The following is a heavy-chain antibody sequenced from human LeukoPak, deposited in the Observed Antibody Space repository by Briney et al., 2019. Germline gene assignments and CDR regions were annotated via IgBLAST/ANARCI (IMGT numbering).Heavy chain of an antibody. J-gene: IGHJ4*02. CDR2: INPNSGGT. D-gene: IGHD6-19*01. Sequence: GASVKVSCKASGYTFTGYYMHWVRQAPGQGLEWMGWINPNSGGTNYAQKFQGRVTMTRDTSISTAYMELSRLRSDDTAVYYCARDSKGYSSGIYWGQETLVTVSS. CDR1: GYTFTGYY. CDR3: ARDSKGYSSGIY. V-gene: IGHV1-2*02.